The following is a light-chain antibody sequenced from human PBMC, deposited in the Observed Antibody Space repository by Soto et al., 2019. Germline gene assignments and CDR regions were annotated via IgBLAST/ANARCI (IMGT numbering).Light chain of an antibody. CDR2: GAS. Sequence: EIVMTQSPATLSVSPWEIATLSCRASQSVSSNLAWYQQKPGQAPRVLIYGASKRATGIPDRFSGSGSGTDFSLTISRLEPEDFAVYYCHQYDNAPQTYGQGTKVDIK. J-gene: IGKJ2*01. CDR3: HQYDNAPQT. V-gene: IGKV3D-15*01. CDR1: QSVSSN.